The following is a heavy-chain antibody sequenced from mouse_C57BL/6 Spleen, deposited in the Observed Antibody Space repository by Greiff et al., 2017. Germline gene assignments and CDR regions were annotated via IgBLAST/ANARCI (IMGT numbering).Heavy chain of an antibody. CDR2: INYDGSST. D-gene: IGHD1-1*01. V-gene: IGHV5-16*01. J-gene: IGHJ1*03. CDR1: GFTFSDYY. Sequence: DVHLVESEGGLVQPGSSMKLSCTASGFTFSDYYMAWVRQVPEKGLEWVANINYDGSSTYYLDSLKSRFIISRDNAKNILYLQMSSLKSEDTATYYCARDHYGSSHWYFDVWGTGTTVTVSS. CDR3: ARDHYGSSHWYFDV.